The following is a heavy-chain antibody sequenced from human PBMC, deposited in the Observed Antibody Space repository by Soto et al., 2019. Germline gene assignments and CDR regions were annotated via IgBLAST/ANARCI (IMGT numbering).Heavy chain of an antibody. Sequence: GGSLRLSCAASGFTFSSYAMSWVRQAPGKGLEWVSAISGSGGSTYYADSVKGRFTISRDNSKDTLYLQMNSLRAEGTAVYYCAREGARGYFDYWGQGTLVTVSS. CDR2: ISGSGGST. CDR3: AREGARGYFDY. J-gene: IGHJ4*02. CDR1: GFTFSSYA. V-gene: IGHV3-23*01. D-gene: IGHD1-26*01.